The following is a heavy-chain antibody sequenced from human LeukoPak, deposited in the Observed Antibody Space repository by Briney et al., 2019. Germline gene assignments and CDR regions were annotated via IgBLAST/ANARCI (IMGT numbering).Heavy chain of an antibody. J-gene: IGHJ4*02. CDR3: AGDIVVVPAANRDY. CDR2: ISSSSSYI. Sequence: GGSLRLSCAASGFTFSSYSMNWVRQAPGKGLEWVSSISSSSSYIYYADSVKGRFTISRDNAKNSLYLQMNSLRAEDTAVYYCAGDIVVVPAANRDYWGQGTLVTVSS. CDR1: GFTFSSYS. V-gene: IGHV3-21*01. D-gene: IGHD2-2*01.